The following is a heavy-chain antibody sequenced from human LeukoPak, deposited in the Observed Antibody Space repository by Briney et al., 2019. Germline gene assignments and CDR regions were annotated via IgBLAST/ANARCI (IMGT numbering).Heavy chain of an antibody. V-gene: IGHV3-30*02. J-gene: IGHJ1*01. CDR2: IRYDGSNK. CDR1: GFTFSIYG. Sequence: PGGSLRLSCAASGFTFSIYGMHWVRQAPGKGLEWVAFIRYDGSNKYYADSVKGRFTISRDNSKNTLYLQMNSLRAADTAVYYCAQVIPLFQAEYFQHWGQGTLVTVSS. D-gene: IGHD2-21*01. CDR3: AQVIPLFQAEYFQH.